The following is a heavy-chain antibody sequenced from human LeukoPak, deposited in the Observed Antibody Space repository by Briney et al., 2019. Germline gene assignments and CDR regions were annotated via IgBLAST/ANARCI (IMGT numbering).Heavy chain of an antibody. D-gene: IGHD1-26*01. CDR3: AREAGATYNWFDP. V-gene: IGHV1-8*03. J-gene: IGHJ5*02. Sequence: ASVKVSCKASGYTFTGYYMHWVRQATGQGLEWMGWMNPNSGNTGYAQKFQGRVTITRNTSISTAYMELSSLRSEDTAVYYCAREAGATYNWFDPWGQGTLVTVSS. CDR2: MNPNSGNT. CDR1: GYTFTGYY.